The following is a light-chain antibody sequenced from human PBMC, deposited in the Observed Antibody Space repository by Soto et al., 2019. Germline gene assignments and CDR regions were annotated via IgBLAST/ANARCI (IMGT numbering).Light chain of an antibody. CDR3: SSYTSSSTNV. J-gene: IGLJ1*01. Sequence: QSVLTQPASVSGSPGQSITISCTGTSSDVGGYNSVSWYHHHPGKAPNHILYDVGDRPSGVSYRCSGSKSGNTASLTISGLQAVDEADYYCSSYTSSSTNVFGTGTKVTGL. CDR2: DVG. V-gene: IGLV2-14*03. CDR1: SSDVGGYNS.